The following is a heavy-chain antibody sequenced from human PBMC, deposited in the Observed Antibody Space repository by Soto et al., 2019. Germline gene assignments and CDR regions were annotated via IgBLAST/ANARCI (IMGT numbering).Heavy chain of an antibody. Sequence: ASVKVSCKASGNPFTNYYLHWVRQAPGQGLEWMGVIDPSGGSTTYAHKFQGRVTMTRDTSTSTVYMELGSLRSDDTAVYYCTTTLRDIWDNWFDPWGQGTLVTVSS. CDR1: GNPFTNYY. J-gene: IGHJ5*02. D-gene: IGHD3-9*01. V-gene: IGHV1-46*03. CDR2: IDPSGGST. CDR3: TTTLRDIWDNWFDP.